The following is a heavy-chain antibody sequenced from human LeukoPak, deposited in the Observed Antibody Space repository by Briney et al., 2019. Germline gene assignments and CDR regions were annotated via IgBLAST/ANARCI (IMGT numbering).Heavy chain of an antibody. Sequence: SETLSLTCSVSGGSISSSSYYWGWIRQPPGKGLEWIGTIYYSGSTYYNPSLKSRVTISIDTSKNQFSLNLSSVTAADTAVYYCARVPSVIAARLRYFDYWGQGTLVTVSS. CDR2: IYYSGST. D-gene: IGHD6-6*01. CDR1: GGSISSSSYY. V-gene: IGHV4-39*07. J-gene: IGHJ4*02. CDR3: ARVPSVIAARLRYFDY.